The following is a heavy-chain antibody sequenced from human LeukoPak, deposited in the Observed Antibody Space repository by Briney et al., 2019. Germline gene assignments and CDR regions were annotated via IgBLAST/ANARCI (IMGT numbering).Heavy chain of an antibody. CDR2: IYYSGST. Sequence: KPSETLSPTCTVSGGSISSYYWSWIRQPPGKGLEWIGYIYYSGSTNYNPSLKSRVTISVDTSKNQFSLKLSSVTAADTAVYYCARGRGLDPWGQGTLVTVSS. CDR1: GGSISSYY. J-gene: IGHJ5*02. CDR3: ARGRGLDP. V-gene: IGHV4-59*01.